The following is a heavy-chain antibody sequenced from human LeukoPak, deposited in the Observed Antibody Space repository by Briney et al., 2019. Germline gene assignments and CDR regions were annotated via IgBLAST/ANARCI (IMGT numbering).Heavy chain of an antibody. CDR3: AKGDYYDSSGYYVR. V-gene: IGHV3-9*01. Sequence: GRSLRLSCAASGFTFDDYAMHWVRQAPGKGLEWVSGISWNSGSIGYADSVKGRFTISRDNAKNSLYLRMNSLRAEDTALYYCAKGDYYDSSGYYVRWGQGTLVTVSS. D-gene: IGHD3-22*01. CDR1: GFTFDDYA. CDR2: ISWNSGSI. J-gene: IGHJ4*02.